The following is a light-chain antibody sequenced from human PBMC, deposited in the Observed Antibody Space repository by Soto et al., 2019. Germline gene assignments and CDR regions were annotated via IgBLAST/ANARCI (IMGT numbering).Light chain of an antibody. CDR2: DVT. J-gene: IGLJ1*01. CDR3: SSYTNSRSYV. CDR1: SSDFGAYIY. Sequence: QSVMTXPASVSGSPGQSITISCTGTSSDFGAYIYVSWYQQHPGKAPILMIYDVTSRPSGVSYRFSGSKSGNTASLTISGLQAENEADYSYSSYTNSRSYVFGTGTKVTAL. V-gene: IGLV2-14*01.